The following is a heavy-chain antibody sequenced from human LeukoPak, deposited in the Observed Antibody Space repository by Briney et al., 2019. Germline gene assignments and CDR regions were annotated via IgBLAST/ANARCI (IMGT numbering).Heavy chain of an antibody. CDR3: ARGIVVVPAAMTCYYYYMDV. V-gene: IGHV1-2*02. CDR1: GYTFTGYF. J-gene: IGHJ6*03. Sequence: ASVKVSCKASGYTFTGYFMHWVRQAPGQGLEWMGWINPNSGGTNYAQKFQGRVTMTRDTSISTAYMELSRLRSDDTAVYYCARGIVVVPAAMTCYYYYMDVWGKGTTVTVSS. CDR2: INPNSGGT. D-gene: IGHD2-2*01.